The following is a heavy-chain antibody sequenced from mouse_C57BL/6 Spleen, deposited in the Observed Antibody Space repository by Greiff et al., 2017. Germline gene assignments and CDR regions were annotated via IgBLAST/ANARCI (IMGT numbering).Heavy chain of an antibody. CDR3: ARGWVAD. CDR1: GYTFTGYW. V-gene: IGHV1-7*01. J-gene: IGHJ3*01. CDR2: INPSSGST. Sequence: QVQLQQSGAELAKPGASVKLSCKASGYTFTGYWMHWVQQRPGQGLEWIGYINPSSGSTKYNQTFKDKATLTADKASSTAYMQLRSLTYEDSAVYYGARGWVADWGQGTLVTVSA.